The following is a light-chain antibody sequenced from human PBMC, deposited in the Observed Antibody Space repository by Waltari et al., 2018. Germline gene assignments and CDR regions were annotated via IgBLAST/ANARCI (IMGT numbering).Light chain of an antibody. CDR2: EVS. V-gene: IGLV2-14*01. Sequence: QSALTQPASVSGSPGQSITISCTGTIADVGTYNYISWHQHHPGKAPKVIISEVSHRPSGISDRFSGSKSGNTASLTTSGLRPEDEADYYCSSYTDKNTLVFGSGTKVNVL. CDR1: IADVGTYNY. CDR3: SSYTDKNTLV. J-gene: IGLJ1*01.